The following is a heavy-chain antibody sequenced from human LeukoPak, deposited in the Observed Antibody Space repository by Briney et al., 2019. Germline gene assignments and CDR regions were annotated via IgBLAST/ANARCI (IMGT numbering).Heavy chain of an antibody. CDR1: GYTFTSYD. V-gene: IGHV1-8*01. J-gene: IGHJ6*03. Sequence: GASVKVSCKASGYTFTSYDINWVRQATGQGLEWMGWMNPNSGNTGYAQKFQGRVTMTRNTSISTAYMELSSLRSEDTAVYYCARGGVPAAGWGYYYYMDVWGKGTTVTVSS. D-gene: IGHD2-2*01. CDR3: ARGGVPAAGWGYYYYMDV. CDR2: MNPNSGNT.